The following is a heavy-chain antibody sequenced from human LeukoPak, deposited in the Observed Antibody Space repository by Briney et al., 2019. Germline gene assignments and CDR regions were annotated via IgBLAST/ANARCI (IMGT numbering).Heavy chain of an antibody. CDR2: ISGSGGST. Sequence: GGSLRLSCAASGFTFSSYAMSWVRQAPGKGLEWASAISGSGGSTYYADSVKGRFTISRDNSKNTLYLQMNSLRAEDTAVYYCAKALHSSGWYFLGNWGQGTLVTVSS. J-gene: IGHJ4*02. CDR3: AKALHSSGWYFLGN. V-gene: IGHV3-23*01. CDR1: GFTFSSYA. D-gene: IGHD6-19*01.